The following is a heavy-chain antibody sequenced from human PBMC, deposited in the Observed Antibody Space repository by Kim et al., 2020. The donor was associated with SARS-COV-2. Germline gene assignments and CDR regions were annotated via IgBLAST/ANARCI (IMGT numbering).Heavy chain of an antibody. CDR1: GFTFSNAW. CDR3: TTTYYYDSSGYYLFDY. D-gene: IGHD3-22*01. J-gene: IGHJ4*02. V-gene: IGHV3-15*01. CDR2: IKSKTDGGTT. Sequence: GGSLRLSCAASGFTFSNAWMSWVRQAPGKGLEWVGRIKSKTDGGTTDYAAPVKGRFTISRDDSKNTLYLQMNSLKTEDTAVYYCTTTYYYDSSGYYLFDYWGQGTLVTVSS.